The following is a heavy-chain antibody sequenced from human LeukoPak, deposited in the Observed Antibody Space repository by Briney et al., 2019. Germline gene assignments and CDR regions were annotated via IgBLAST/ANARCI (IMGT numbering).Heavy chain of an antibody. CDR1: GFAFSSYA. D-gene: IGHD7-27*01. J-gene: IGHJ4*02. CDR2: ISGSGGST. CDR3: AKDLTGSQRGRYFDY. Sequence: GGSLRLSCAASGFAFSSYAMSWVRQAPGKGLEWVSTISGSGGSTYYADSVKGRFTISRDNSKNTLYLQMNSLRAEDTAVYYRAKDLTGSQRGRYFDYWGQGTLVTVSS. V-gene: IGHV3-23*01.